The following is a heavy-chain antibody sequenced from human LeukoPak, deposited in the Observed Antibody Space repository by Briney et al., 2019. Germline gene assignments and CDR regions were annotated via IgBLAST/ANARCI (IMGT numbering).Heavy chain of an antibody. CDR2: IIPIFGTA. V-gene: IGHV1-69*05. D-gene: IGHD2-15*01. CDR3: ARGEAVWVVAATPFDY. Sequence: SVKVSCKASGGTFSSYAISWVRQAPGQGLEWMGRIIPIFGTANYAQKFQGRFTITTDESTSTAYMELSSLRSEDTAVYYCARGEAVWVVAATPFDYWGQGTLVTVSS. CDR1: GGTFSSYA. J-gene: IGHJ4*02.